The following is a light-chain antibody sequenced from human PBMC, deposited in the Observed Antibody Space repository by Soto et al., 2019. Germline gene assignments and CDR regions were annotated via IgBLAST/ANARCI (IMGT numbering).Light chain of an antibody. CDR3: QQRSNWPLI. CDR2: DAS. J-gene: IGKJ4*01. Sequence: EIVLTQSPATLSLSPGERATLSCRASQSVSSNLAWYQQKPGQAPRLLIYDASNRATGIPARFSGSGSGTDFTLTISSLEPEDFAVYYCQQRSNWPLIFGGGTKVEIK. V-gene: IGKV3-11*01. CDR1: QSVSSN.